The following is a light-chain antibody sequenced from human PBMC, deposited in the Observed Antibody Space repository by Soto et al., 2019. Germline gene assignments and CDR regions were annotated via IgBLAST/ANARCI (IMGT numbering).Light chain of an antibody. CDR2: EVS. CDR1: SSEVGSYNL. CDR3: CSYAGSSTLV. V-gene: IGLV2-23*02. J-gene: IGLJ1*01. Sequence: QSVLTQPASVSGSPGQSITISCTGTSSEVGSYNLVSWYQQHPGKAPKLMIYEVSKRPSGVSNRFSGSKSGNTASLTISWLQAEDEADYYCCSYAGSSTLVFGTGTKVTVL.